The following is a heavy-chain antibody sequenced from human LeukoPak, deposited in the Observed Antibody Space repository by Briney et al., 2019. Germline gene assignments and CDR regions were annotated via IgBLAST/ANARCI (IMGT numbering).Heavy chain of an antibody. V-gene: IGHV3-30*18. CDR1: GFTFRSYG. Sequence: PGGSLRLSCAASGFTFRSYGIHWVRQAPGKGLEWVAFISYDGRNKYYADSVKGRFTISRDNSKNTLFLQMNSLRAEDTAVYYCAKGYYEIHDAFDIWGQGTMVTVSS. CDR2: ISYDGRNK. J-gene: IGHJ3*02. D-gene: IGHD3-9*01. CDR3: AKGYYEIHDAFDI.